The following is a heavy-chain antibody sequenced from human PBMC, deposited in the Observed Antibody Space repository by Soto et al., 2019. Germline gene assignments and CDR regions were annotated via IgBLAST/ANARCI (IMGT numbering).Heavy chain of an antibody. D-gene: IGHD3-10*01. Sequence: SGPTLVNPTQTLTLTCTFSGFSLSTSGVGVGWIRQPPGKALEWLALIYWNDDKRYSPSLKSRLTITKDTSKNQVVLTMTNMDPVDTATYYCAHKSAMVRGEDYYYGMDVWGQGTTVTVSS. V-gene: IGHV2-5*01. CDR2: IYWNDDK. CDR1: GFSLSTSGVG. J-gene: IGHJ6*02. CDR3: AHKSAMVRGEDYYYGMDV.